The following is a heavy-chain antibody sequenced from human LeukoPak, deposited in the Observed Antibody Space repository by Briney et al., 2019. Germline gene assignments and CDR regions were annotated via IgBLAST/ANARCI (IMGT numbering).Heavy chain of an antibody. J-gene: IGHJ5*02. CDR2: IIPILGIA. CDR1: GGTFSSYA. CDR3: ARDPAPVVVAATRANWFDP. V-gene: IGHV1-69*04. Sequence: ASVKVSCKASGGTFSSYAISWVRQAPGQGLEWMGRIIPILGIANYAQKFQGRVTITADKSTSTAYMELSSLRSEDTAVYYCARDPAPVVVAATRANWFDPWGQGTLVTVSS. D-gene: IGHD2-15*01.